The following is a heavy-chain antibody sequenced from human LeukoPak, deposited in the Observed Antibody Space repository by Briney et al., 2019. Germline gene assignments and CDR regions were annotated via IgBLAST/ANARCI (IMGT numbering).Heavy chain of an antibody. CDR2: IWNDGSNK. CDR1: GFTFSNYG. J-gene: IGHJ3*02. Sequence: GGSLRLSCAASGFTFSNYGMHWVRQAPGKGLEWVAFIWNDGSNKYYADSVKGRFTISRDNSKNTLYLQMNSLRAEDTAVYYCARDEIAVVITFSAFDIWGQGTMVTVSS. D-gene: IGHD3-22*01. V-gene: IGHV3-30*02. CDR3: ARDEIAVVITFSAFDI.